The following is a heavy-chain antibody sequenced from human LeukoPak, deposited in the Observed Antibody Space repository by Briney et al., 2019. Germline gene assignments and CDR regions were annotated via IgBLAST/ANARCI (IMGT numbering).Heavy chain of an antibody. J-gene: IGHJ4*02. Sequence: SQTLSLTCAISGDSVSSNSAAWNWIRQSPSRGLEWLGRTYYRSKWYNDYAVSVKSRITINPDTSKNQFSLQLNSVTPEDTAVYYCAREGRYYDSSGYQNGLDYWGQGTLVTVSS. V-gene: IGHV6-1*01. CDR1: GDSVSSNSAA. CDR2: TYYRSKWYN. D-gene: IGHD3-22*01. CDR3: AREGRYYDSSGYQNGLDY.